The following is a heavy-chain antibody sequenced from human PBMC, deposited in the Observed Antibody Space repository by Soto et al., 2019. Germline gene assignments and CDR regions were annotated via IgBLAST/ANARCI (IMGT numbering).Heavy chain of an antibody. V-gene: IGHV1-58*02. J-gene: IGHJ6*02. CDR3: AGPGGGSVGYGMDV. CDR1: GFTFTSSA. Sequence: ASVKVSCKASGFTFTSSAMQWVRQARGQRLEWVGWIVVGSGNTNYAQKFQERVTITRDMSTSTAYMELSSLRSEDTAVYYCAGPGGGSVGYGMDVWGQGTTVTVS. D-gene: IGHD1-26*01. CDR2: IVVGSGNT.